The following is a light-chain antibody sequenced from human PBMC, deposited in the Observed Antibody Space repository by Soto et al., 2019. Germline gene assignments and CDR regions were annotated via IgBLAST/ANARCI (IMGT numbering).Light chain of an antibody. CDR2: GAS. CDR1: QSVSSSF. Sequence: VLTQSPDTLSLSPGERATLSCRASQSVSSSFLSWYQQKPGQAPRLLIYGASSRATGISERFSGSGSGTDFTLTIARLEPEDFAVYYCQHYGSLPRPWTFGQGTMVDIK. CDR3: QHYGSLPRPWT. V-gene: IGKV3-20*01. J-gene: IGKJ1*01.